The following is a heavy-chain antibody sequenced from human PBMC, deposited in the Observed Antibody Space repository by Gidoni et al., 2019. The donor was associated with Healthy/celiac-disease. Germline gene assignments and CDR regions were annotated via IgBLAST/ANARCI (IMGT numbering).Heavy chain of an antibody. V-gene: IGHV4-39*01. D-gene: IGHD2-2*01. CDR1: GGSISSSSYY. Sequence: QLQLQESGPGLVKPSATLSLTCTVSGGSISSSSYYWGWICQPPGKGLEWIGSIYYSGSTYYNPSLKSRVTISVDTSKNQFSLKLSSVTAADTAVYYCATVSAQRLNWFDPWGQGTLVTVSS. CDR3: ATVSAQRLNWFDP. CDR2: IYYSGST. J-gene: IGHJ5*02.